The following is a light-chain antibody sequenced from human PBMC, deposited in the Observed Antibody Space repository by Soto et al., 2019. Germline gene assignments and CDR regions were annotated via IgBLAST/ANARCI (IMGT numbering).Light chain of an antibody. J-gene: IGKJ5*01. CDR2: DIS. CDR3: QQYGSSEII. V-gene: IGKV3-20*01. Sequence: ENVFTPSPGALSLSPWDRATVFWGARQSLTSPYLAWYQQKPGQAPRLLIYDISSRATGIPDRFSGSVSGTDFTLTITRLEPEDFAVFYCQQYGSSEIIFGQGTRLEIK. CDR1: QSLTSPY.